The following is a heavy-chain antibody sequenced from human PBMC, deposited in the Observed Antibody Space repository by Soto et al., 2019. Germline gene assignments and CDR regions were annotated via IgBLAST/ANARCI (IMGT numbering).Heavy chain of an antibody. J-gene: IGHJ2*01. CDR2: INDRGSI. CDR1: GGSFSGYY. Sequence: QVQLQQWGAGPLRPLETLSLTCGVSGGSFSGYYWAWIRQSPGKGLEGIGEINDRGSINYNPSLKSRVRISVDTSKNHYSLTLRSVTAADTAVYYCARESHDILTGPPWVWYFDLWGRGTLVTVSS. D-gene: IGHD3-9*01. CDR3: ARESHDILTGPPWVWYFDL. V-gene: IGHV4-34*01.